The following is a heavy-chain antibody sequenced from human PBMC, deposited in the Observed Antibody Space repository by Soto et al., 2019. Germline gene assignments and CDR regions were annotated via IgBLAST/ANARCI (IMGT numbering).Heavy chain of an antibody. CDR3: ARHGVSYGSGSYYNPWDY. CDR2: VYYTGSP. Sequence: QVQLQESGPGLVRPSETLSLSCSISGDSITSRSYYWAWIRQSPGKGLEWIGSVYYTGSPYYTSSLKSRVTLAVDPSKKQFSLRLKSMTAADTAVYYCARHGVSYGSGSYYNPWDYWGQGALVTVSS. CDR1: GDSITSRSYY. V-gene: IGHV4-39*01. D-gene: IGHD3-10*01. J-gene: IGHJ4*02.